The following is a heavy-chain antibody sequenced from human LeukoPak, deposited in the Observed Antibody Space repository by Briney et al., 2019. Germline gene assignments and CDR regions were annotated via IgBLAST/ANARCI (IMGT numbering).Heavy chain of an antibody. CDR1: GVTFSSYG. Sequence: SGGSLRLSCAASGVTFSSYGMHWVGQAPGKGLEWVALISSDGNDKLYGDSVKGRFTISRDDSKRTLYLQMNSLRAEDTAVYYCTTKVIRGNSGDDYDDWGQGTLVTVSS. V-gene: IGHV3-30*03. J-gene: IGHJ4*02. CDR2: ISSDGNDK. D-gene: IGHD5-12*01. CDR3: TTKVIRGNSGDDYDD.